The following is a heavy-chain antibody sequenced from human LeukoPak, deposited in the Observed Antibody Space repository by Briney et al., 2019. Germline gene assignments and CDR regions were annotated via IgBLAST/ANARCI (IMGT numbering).Heavy chain of an antibody. Sequence: ASVKVSCKTSGYSFTHYAISWVRQAPGQGLEWMGWISTYNGDTKYAQKLQGRFTMTSDTSTRTAYMELRSLTSDDTAVYYCARDPSNTSGWYIYFDFWGPGNLVTVSS. J-gene: IGHJ4*02. CDR2: ISTYNGDT. D-gene: IGHD6-19*01. V-gene: IGHV1-18*01. CDR3: ARDPSNTSGWYIYFDF. CDR1: GYSFTHYA.